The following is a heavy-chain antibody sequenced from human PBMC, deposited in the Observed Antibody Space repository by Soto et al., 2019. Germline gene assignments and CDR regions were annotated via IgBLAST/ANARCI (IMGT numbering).Heavy chain of an antibody. J-gene: IGHJ5*02. CDR3: ARHTHCSGGSCYRAHNWFDP. D-gene: IGHD2-15*01. CDR1: DGSISSSTYY. V-gene: IGHV4-39*01. Sequence: SETLSLTCSVADGSISSSTYYWGWMRQPPGKGLEWIASFFIGGNTYYNPSLKSRVTISVDTSKNQFSLKLSSVTAADTAVYYCARHTHCSGGSCYRAHNWFDPWGQGTLVTSPQ. CDR2: FFIGGNT.